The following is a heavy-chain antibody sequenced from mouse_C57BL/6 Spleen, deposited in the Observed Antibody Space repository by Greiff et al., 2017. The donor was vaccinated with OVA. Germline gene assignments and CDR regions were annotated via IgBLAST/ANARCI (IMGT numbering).Heavy chain of an antibody. J-gene: IGHJ3*01. CDR1: GYTFTSYW. V-gene: IGHV1-69*01. CDR3: AYGSRGFAY. CDR2: IDPSDSYT. Sequence: QVQLQQPGAELVMPGASVKLSCKASGYTFTSYWMHWVKQRPGQGLEWIGEIDPSDSYTNYNQKFKGKSTLTVDKSSSTAYMQLSSLTSEDSAVYYCAYGSRGFAYWGQGTLVTVSA. D-gene: IGHD1-1*01.